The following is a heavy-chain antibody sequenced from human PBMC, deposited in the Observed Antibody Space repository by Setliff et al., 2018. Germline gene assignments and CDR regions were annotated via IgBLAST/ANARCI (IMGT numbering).Heavy chain of an antibody. CDR1: GGSFSGYY. CDR3: ARGEPRWLRFSLDY. J-gene: IGHJ4*01. V-gene: IGHV4-34*01. Sequence: PSETLSLTCAVYGGSFSGYYWSWIRQPPGKGLEWIGEINHSGSTNYNPSLKSRVTISVDTSKNQFSLKLSSVTAADTAVYYCARGEPRWLRFSLDYWGHGTLVTVSS. CDR2: INHSGST. D-gene: IGHD5-12*01.